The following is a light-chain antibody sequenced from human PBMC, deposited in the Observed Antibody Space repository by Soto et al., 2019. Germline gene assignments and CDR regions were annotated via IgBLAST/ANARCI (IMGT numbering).Light chain of an antibody. J-gene: IGKJ4*01. CDR2: GAS. Sequence: DRVMTQSPATLSVSPGERATLSCRASQSVSSNLAWYQQKPGQAPRLLIYGASTRATGIPARFSGSGSGTEFTLTIGSLQSEDFAVYSCQQYNNWPRSFGGGTKVDIK. CDR3: QQYNNWPRS. V-gene: IGKV3-15*01. CDR1: QSVSSN.